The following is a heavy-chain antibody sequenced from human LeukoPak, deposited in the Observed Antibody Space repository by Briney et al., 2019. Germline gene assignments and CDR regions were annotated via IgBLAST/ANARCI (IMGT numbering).Heavy chain of an antibody. Sequence: GGSLRLSCAASGFTFSTYNMNWVRQAPGKGLDWVSYISSRSTTIYYADSVKGRFTISRDNAKNSLYLQMNSLRAEDTAVYYCARDRGYTYGWYIDVGGKGTTVTVS. V-gene: IGHV3-48*01. CDR2: ISSRSTTI. J-gene: IGHJ6*03. CDR1: GFTFSTYN. CDR3: ARDRGYTYGWYIDV. D-gene: IGHD5-18*01.